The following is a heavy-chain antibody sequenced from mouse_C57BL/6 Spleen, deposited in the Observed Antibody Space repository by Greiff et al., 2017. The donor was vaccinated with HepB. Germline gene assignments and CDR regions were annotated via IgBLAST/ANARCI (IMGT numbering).Heavy chain of an antibody. V-gene: IGHV1-69*01. CDR2: IDPSDSYT. CDR1: GYTFTSYW. J-gene: IGHJ2*01. CDR3: ARWGDGNLDY. Sequence: VKLQQPGAELVMPGASVKLSCKASGYTFTSYWMHWVKQRPGQGLEWIGEIDPSDSYTNYNQKFKGKSTLTVDKSSSTAYMQLSSLTSEDSAVYYCARWGDGNLDYWGQGTTLTVSS. D-gene: IGHD2-1*01.